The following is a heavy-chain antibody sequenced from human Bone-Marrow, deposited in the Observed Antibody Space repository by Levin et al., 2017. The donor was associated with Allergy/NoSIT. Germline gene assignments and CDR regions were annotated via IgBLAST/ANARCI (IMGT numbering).Heavy chain of an antibody. CDR1: GFTFSIYS. CDR2: ISSSGSDM. CDR3: ARGIIGDVRVAHKEAFDI. V-gene: IGHV3-21*01. J-gene: IGHJ3*02. D-gene: IGHD2/OR15-2a*01. Sequence: NPGGSLRLSCTVSGFTFSIYSINWVRQAPGKGLEWVSSISSSGSDMYYLDSVRGRFTISRDNAKNSLNLQMSSLRAEDTAVYYCARGIIGDVRVAHKEAFDIWGQGTMVTVSS.